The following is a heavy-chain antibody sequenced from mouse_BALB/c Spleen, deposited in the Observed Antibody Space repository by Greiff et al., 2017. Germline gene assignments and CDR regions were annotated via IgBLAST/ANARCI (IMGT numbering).Heavy chain of an antibody. J-gene: IGHJ3*01. V-gene: IGHV1-63*02. CDR2: IYPGGGYT. CDR1: GYTFTNYW. Sequence: VQLQQSGAELVRPGTSVKISCKASGYTFTNYWLGWVKQRPGHGLEWIGDIYPGGGYTNYNEKFKGKATLTADTSSSTAYMQLSSLTSEDSAVYFCARPHYYGSSSGFAYWGQGTLVTVSA. D-gene: IGHD1-1*01. CDR3: ARPHYYGSSSGFAY.